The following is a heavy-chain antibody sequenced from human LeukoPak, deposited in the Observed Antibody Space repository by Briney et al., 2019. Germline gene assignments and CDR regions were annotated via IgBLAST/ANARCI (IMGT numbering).Heavy chain of an antibody. CDR1: GGSFSGYY. J-gene: IGHJ5*02. V-gene: IGHV4-34*01. CDR3: ARRGSYCSGGSCYSRSNWFDP. D-gene: IGHD2-15*01. CDR2: INHSGST. Sequence: SETLSLTCAVYGGSFSGYYWSWIRQPPGKGLEWIGEINHSGSTNYNPSLKNRVTISVDTSKNQFSLKLSSVTAADTAVYYCARRGSYCSGGSCYSRSNWFDPWGQGTLVTVSS.